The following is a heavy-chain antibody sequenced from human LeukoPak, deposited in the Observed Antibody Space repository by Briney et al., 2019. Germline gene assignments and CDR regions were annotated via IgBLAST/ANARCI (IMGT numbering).Heavy chain of an antibody. D-gene: IGHD4-17*01. V-gene: IGHV3-23*01. J-gene: IGHJ4*02. CDR3: ARGGRTLIDYGDYV. Sequence: GSLRLSCAASGITFSSYAMSWVRQAPGKGLEWVSAISGSGGSTYYADSVKGRFTISRDNSKNTLYLQMNSLRAEDTAVYYCARGGRTLIDYGDYVWGQGTLVTVSS. CDR1: GITFSSYA. CDR2: ISGSGGST.